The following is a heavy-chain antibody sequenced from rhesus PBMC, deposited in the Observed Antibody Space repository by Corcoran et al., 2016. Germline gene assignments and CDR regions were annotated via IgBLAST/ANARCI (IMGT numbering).Heavy chain of an antibody. J-gene: IGHJ4*01. CDR1: GYPFSIYA. D-gene: IGHD4-23*01. CDR3: ARGENSNYNY. CDR2: SIPFVGIT. V-gene: IGHV1-151*01. Sequence: QVQLVQSGAEVKKPGASVKLSCKASGYPFSIYAISWVRQAPGQGLEWKGVSIPFVGITKHAQRFQGRGTITEETSTSTADMELSSLRSEDTAVYYCARGENSNYNYWGQGVLVTVSS.